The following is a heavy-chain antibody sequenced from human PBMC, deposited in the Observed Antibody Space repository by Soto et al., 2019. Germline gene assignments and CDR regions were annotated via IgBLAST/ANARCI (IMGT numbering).Heavy chain of an antibody. CDR2: INQDGSEK. Sequence: GGSLRLSCAASGFTFSRYWMTWVRQAPGKGLEWVANINQDGSEKYYVDSVKGRFTISRDSSKNTLYLQMNSLRAEDTAVYYCARGAVMPDSWGQGTLVTVSS. CDR1: GFTFSRYW. CDR3: ARGAVMPDS. J-gene: IGHJ4*02. D-gene: IGHD3-16*01. V-gene: IGHV3-7*03.